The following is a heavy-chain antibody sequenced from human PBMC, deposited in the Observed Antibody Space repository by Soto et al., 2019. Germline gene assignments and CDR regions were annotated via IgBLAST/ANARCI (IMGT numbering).Heavy chain of an antibody. V-gene: IGHV3-30-3*01. D-gene: IGHD5-18*01. CDR2: ISYDGSNK. CDR1: GFTFSSYA. Sequence: QVQLVESGGGVVQPGRSLRLSCAASGFTFSSYAMHWVRQAPGKGLEWVAVISYDGSNKYYADSVKGRFTISRDNSKNTLYLQMNSLRAEDTAVYYCARDGMDTAMTRQLWYLGTLDYWGQGTLVTVSS. CDR3: ARDGMDTAMTRQLWYLGTLDY. J-gene: IGHJ4*02.